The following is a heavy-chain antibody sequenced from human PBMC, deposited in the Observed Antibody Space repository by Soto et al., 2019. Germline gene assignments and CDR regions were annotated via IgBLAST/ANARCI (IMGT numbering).Heavy chain of an antibody. J-gene: IGHJ6*02. Sequence: GGSLGLSCAASGFTFSDYDMHWVRQATGEGPVWVSSIGTTGDPYFPGSVKGRFTVSRENAKKSLYLQMNSLRVGDTAVYYCARPSRARPTDVWGQGTTVTLSS. CDR2: IGTTGDP. CDR1: GFTFSDYD. CDR3: ARPSRARPTDV. V-gene: IGHV3-13*05.